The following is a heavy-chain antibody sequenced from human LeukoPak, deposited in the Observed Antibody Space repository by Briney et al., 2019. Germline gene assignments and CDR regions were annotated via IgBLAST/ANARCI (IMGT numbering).Heavy chain of an antibody. J-gene: IGHJ4*02. D-gene: IGHD5-12*01. Sequence: SETLSLTCAVYGGSFSGYYWSWIRQPPGKGLEWIGEINHSGSTNYNPSLKSRVTISVDTSKNQFSLKLSSVTAADTAVYYCARCKGRLRFEGRAYFDYRGQGTLVTVSS. CDR1: GGSFSGYY. V-gene: IGHV4-34*01. CDR3: ARCKGRLRFEGRAYFDY. CDR2: INHSGST.